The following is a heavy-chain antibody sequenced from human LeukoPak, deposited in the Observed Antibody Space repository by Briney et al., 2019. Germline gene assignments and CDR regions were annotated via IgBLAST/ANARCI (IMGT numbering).Heavy chain of an antibody. CDR2: ISGSGGST. J-gene: IGHJ6*02. Sequence: GGSLRLSCAASGFTFSSYAMSWVRQAPGKGLEWVSAISGSGGSTYYADSVKGRFTISRDNSKNTLYLQMNSLRAEDTALYYCAKDLDAGTYYGMDVWGQGTTVTVSS. CDR1: GFTFSSYA. CDR3: AKDLDAGTYYGMDV. V-gene: IGHV3-23*01. D-gene: IGHD3/OR15-3a*01.